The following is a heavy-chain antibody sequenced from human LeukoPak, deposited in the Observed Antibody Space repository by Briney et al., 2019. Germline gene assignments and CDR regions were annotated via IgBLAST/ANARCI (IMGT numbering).Heavy chain of an antibody. CDR3: ARQRGSYHGTFDS. D-gene: IGHD1-26*01. J-gene: IGHJ4*02. V-gene: IGHV4-39*01. Sequence: SETLSLTCTVSGGSISSYYWGWIRQPPGKGLEWIGSIYYSGSTYHNPSLESRVTISVDTSKNQFSLKLSSVTAADTAVYYCARQRGSYHGTFDSWGQGTLVTVSS. CDR2: IYYSGST. CDR1: GGSISSYY.